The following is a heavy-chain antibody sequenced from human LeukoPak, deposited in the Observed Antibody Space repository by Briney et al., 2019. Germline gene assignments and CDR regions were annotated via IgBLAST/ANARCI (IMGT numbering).Heavy chain of an antibody. CDR3: ARDRDYYGSNYGMDV. J-gene: IGHJ6*02. V-gene: IGHV3-21*01. D-gene: IGHD3-10*01. CDR1: GFTFSSYS. CDR2: ISSSSSYI. Sequence: PGGSLRLSCAASGFTFSSYSMNWVRQAPGKGLEWVSSISSSSSYIYYADSVKGRFTISRDNAKNSLYLQMNSLRAEDTAVYYCARDRDYYGSNYGMDVWGQGTTVTVSS.